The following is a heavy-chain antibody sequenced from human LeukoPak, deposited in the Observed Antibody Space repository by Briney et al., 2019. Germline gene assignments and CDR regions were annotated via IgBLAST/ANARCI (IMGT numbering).Heavy chain of an antibody. D-gene: IGHD3-10*01. Sequence: PSETLSLTCTVSGGSITSSTYYWGWLRQPPGKGLEWIGNIYYSGSTYYSPSLKSRVTMSVDTSKNQFSLKLSSVTAADTAVYYCARGGNYGTPWGQGTLVTVSS. CDR2: IYYSGST. CDR1: GGSITSSTYY. V-gene: IGHV4-39*07. CDR3: ARGGNYGTP. J-gene: IGHJ5*02.